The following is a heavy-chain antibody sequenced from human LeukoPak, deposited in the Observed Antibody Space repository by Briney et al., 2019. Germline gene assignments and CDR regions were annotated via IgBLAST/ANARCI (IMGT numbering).Heavy chain of an antibody. CDR2: ISGSGGST. V-gene: IGHV3-23*01. D-gene: IGHD3-22*01. Sequence: GGSLRLSCAASGFTFSSYAMSWVRQAPGKGLEWVSAISGSGGSTYYADSVKGRFTISRDNSKNTLYLQMNSLRAEDTAVYYCARDAPYYYDSSGYYTDYWGQGTLVTVSS. J-gene: IGHJ4*02. CDR1: GFTFSSYA. CDR3: ARDAPYYYDSSGYYTDY.